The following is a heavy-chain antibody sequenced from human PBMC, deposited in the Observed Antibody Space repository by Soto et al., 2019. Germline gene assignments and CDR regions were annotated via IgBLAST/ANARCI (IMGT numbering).Heavy chain of an antibody. CDR3: AKAEPFGELDYFDY. J-gene: IGHJ4*02. Sequence: GGSLRLSCAASGFTLSSYWMHWVRQVPGQGLEWVAVISYDGSNKYYADSVKGRFTISRDNSKNTLYLQMNSLRAEDTAVYYCAKAEPFGELDYFDYWGQGALVTVSS. V-gene: IGHV3-30*18. CDR1: GFTLSSYW. D-gene: IGHD3-10*01. CDR2: ISYDGSNK.